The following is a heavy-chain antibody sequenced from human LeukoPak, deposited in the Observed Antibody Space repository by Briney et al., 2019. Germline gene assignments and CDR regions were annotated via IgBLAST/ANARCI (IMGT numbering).Heavy chain of an antibody. Sequence: GASVKVSCKASGYTFTSYGISWVRQAPGQGLEWMGWISAYNGNTDYAQSLQGRVTMTIDTSTGTVYMELRSLRSDDTAVYYCARDVGRSYWGQGTLVTVSP. CDR2: ISAYNGNT. J-gene: IGHJ4*02. D-gene: IGHD1-26*01. CDR3: ARDVGRSY. CDR1: GYTFTSYG. V-gene: IGHV1-18*01.